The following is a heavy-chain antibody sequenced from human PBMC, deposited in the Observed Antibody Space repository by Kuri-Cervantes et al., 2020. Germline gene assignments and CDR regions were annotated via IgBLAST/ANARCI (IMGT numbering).Heavy chain of an antibody. CDR3: ARDQYDYVWGNSPVGWDYYGMDV. Sequence: ASVKVSCKASGYTFTGYYMHWVRQAPGQGLEWMGWINPNSGGTNYAQKFQGGVTMTRDTSISTAYMELSRLRSDDTAVYYCARDQYDYVWGNSPVGWDYYGMDVWGQGTTVTVSS. CDR2: INPNSGGT. V-gene: IGHV1-2*02. J-gene: IGHJ6*02. CDR1: GYTFTGYY. D-gene: IGHD3-16*01.